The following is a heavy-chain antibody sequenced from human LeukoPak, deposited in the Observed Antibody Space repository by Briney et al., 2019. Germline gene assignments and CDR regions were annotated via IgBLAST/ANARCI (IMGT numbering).Heavy chain of an antibody. Sequence: SETLSLTCTVSGGSMSSHYWSWIRQPPGKGLEWIGYIYYSGSTKYNPSLKSRVTISVDTSKNQFSLKLSSVTAADTAVYYCARGARAGYNLEPFDYWGQGTLVTVSS. CDR1: GGSMSSHY. D-gene: IGHD5-24*01. CDR3: ARGARAGYNLEPFDY. V-gene: IGHV4-59*08. CDR2: IYYSGST. J-gene: IGHJ4*02.